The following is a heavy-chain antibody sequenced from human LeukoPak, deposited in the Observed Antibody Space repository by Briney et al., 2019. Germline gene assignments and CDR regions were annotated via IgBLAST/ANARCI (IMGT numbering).Heavy chain of an antibody. CDR2: FDPEDGET. CDR1: GYTLTELY. J-gene: IGHJ3*02. V-gene: IGHV1-24*01. Sequence: ASVKVSCKVSGYTLTELYMHWVRQAPGKGLEWMGGFDPEDGETIYAQKFQGRVTMTEDTSTDTAYMELSSPRSEDTAVYYCATEGITGTTAGAFDIWGQGTMVTVSS. CDR3: ATEGITGTTAGAFDI. D-gene: IGHD1-7*01.